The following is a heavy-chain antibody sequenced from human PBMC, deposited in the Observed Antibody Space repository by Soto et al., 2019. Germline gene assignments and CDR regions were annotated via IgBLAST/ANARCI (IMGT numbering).Heavy chain of an antibody. Sequence: EVQLVESGGGLVQPGGSLRLSCAASGFTFSDYSINWVRQAPGKGLEWVSYISSSSINIYYADSVKGRFIISRDNAKNSLYLQVNSLRDEDTAVYYCARGSPGGYGMDVWGQGTTVTVSS. CDR2: ISSSSINI. CDR3: ARGSPGGYGMDV. V-gene: IGHV3-48*02. CDR1: GFTFSDYS. D-gene: IGHD3-10*01. J-gene: IGHJ6*02.